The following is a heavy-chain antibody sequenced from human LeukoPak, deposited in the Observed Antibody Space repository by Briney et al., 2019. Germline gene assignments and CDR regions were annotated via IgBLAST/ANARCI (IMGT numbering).Heavy chain of an antibody. V-gene: IGHV4-4*07. CDR2: IYTSGST. CDR3: ARHRDVDSGSFDY. J-gene: IGHJ4*02. Sequence: SETLSLTCTVSGGSISSYSWSWIRQPAGKGLEWIGRIYTSGSTNYNPSLKSRVTISVDTSKNQFSLKLSSGAAADTAVYCCARHRDVDSGSFDYWGQGTLVTVSS. CDR1: GGSISSYS. D-gene: IGHD1-26*01.